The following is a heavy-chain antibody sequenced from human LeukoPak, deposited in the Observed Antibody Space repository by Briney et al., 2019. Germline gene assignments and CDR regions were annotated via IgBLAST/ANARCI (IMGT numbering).Heavy chain of an antibody. CDR2: IYYSGSP. Sequence: PSETLSLTCTVAGGSISSSIYYWGWLRQPPGKGLEWFGRIYYSGSPYYNPSLKTRVTISVDTSKNQYSLKLSSVTAADTAVYYCARQLAAAGHFDYWGQGTLVTVSS. D-gene: IGHD6-13*01. CDR1: GGSISSSIYY. V-gene: IGHV4-39*01. CDR3: ARQLAAAGHFDY. J-gene: IGHJ4*02.